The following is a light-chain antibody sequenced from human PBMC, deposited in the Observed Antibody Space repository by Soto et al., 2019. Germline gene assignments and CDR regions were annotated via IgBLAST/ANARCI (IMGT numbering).Light chain of an antibody. CDR1: SSDVGAYNY. CDR2: EVS. CDR3: SSYVGSNNYV. J-gene: IGLJ3*02. V-gene: IGLV2-8*01. Sequence: QSVLTQPPSASGSPGQSVTISCTGTSSDVGAYNYVSWYQQHPGKAPKLMIYEVSKRPSGVPDRFSGSKSGNTASLTVSGLQAEDEADYYCSSYVGSNNYVFGGGTKVTVL.